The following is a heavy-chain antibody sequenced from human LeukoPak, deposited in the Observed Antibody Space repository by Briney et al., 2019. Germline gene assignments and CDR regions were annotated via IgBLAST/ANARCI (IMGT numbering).Heavy chain of an antibody. J-gene: IGHJ4*02. CDR1: GYTFTVYY. V-gene: IGHV1-2*02. Sequence: ASVKVSCKASGYTFTVYYMHWIRQAPGQGLEWMGWINPKSGETNYAQKFQGRVTMTRDTSISTAYMELSRLRSDDTAVYYCARGTGYSSSWYIYWGQGTLVTVSS. CDR2: INPKSGET. D-gene: IGHD6-13*01. CDR3: ARGTGYSSSWYIY.